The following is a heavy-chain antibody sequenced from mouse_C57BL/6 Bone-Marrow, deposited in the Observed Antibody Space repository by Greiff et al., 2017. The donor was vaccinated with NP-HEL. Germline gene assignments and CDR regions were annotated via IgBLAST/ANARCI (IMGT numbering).Heavy chain of an antibody. J-gene: IGHJ1*03. D-gene: IGHD1-1*01. V-gene: IGHV1-78*01. CDR3: ARDPYYYGSSYVDWYFDV. Sequence: VQLQQSDAELVKPGASVKISCKVSGYTFTDHTIHWMKQRPEQGLEWIGYIYPRDGSTKSIEKFKGKATLTADKSSSTAYMQLNSLTSEDSAVYFCARDPYYYGSSYVDWYFDVWGTGTTVTVSS. CDR1: GYTFTDHT. CDR2: IYPRDGST.